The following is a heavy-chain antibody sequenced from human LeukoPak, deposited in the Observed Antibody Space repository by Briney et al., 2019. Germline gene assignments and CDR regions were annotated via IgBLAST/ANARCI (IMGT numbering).Heavy chain of an antibody. J-gene: IGHJ6*03. Sequence: SETLSLTCAVYGGSFSGYYWSWIRQPPGKGLEWIGEINHSGSTNYNPSLKSRVTISVDTSKNQFSLKLSSVTAADTAVYYCARHRGCSSTSCKEGYYYYYMDVWGKGTTVTISS. CDR1: GGSFSGYY. V-gene: IGHV4-34*01. D-gene: IGHD2-2*01. CDR2: INHSGST. CDR3: ARHRGCSSTSCKEGYYYYYMDV.